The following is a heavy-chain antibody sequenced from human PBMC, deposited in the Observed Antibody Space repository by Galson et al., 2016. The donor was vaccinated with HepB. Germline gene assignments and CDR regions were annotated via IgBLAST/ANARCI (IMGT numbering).Heavy chain of an antibody. V-gene: IGHV3-21*01. CDR3: ARAPGAVAVGGLLEFDS. Sequence: SLRLSCAASGFTFSRYSMNWVRQAPGKGLEWVSSISSTSSYTYYADPVKGRFTISRDNAKNSLYLQMNSLTAEDTAVFYCARAPGAVAVGGLLEFDSWGQRTLFTVSS. D-gene: IGHD6-19*01. J-gene: IGHJ4*02. CDR1: GFTFSRYS. CDR2: ISSTSSYT.